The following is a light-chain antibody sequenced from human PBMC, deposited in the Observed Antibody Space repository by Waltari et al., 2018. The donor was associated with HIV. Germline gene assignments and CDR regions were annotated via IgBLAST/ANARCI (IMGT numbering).Light chain of an antibody. J-gene: IGLJ2*01. CDR1: TGAVTRGFI. CDR3: LLYYGGDHVL. V-gene: IGLV7-43*01. CDR2: STT. Sequence: QTVVTQAPSLTVSPGGTVTLTCGSSTGAVTRGFIANWFQQKPGQVPTSLIYSTTYKHSWTPARFSGALVGGKAVLTLSDVQPEDEADYYCLLYYGGDHVLFGGGTKLTVL.